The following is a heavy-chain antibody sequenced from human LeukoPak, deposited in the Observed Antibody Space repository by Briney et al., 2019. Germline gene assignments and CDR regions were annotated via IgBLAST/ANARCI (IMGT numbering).Heavy chain of an antibody. V-gene: IGHV3-30*03. CDR1: GFTFSSYG. CDR3: ARDRGLGQWLDY. CDR2: ISYDGSNK. D-gene: IGHD6-19*01. J-gene: IGHJ4*02. Sequence: PGRSLRLSCAASGFTFSSYGMHWVRQAPGKGLEWVAVISYDGSNKYYADSVKGRFTISRDNSKNSLYLQMNSLRAEDTAIYYCARDRGLGQWLDYWGQGTLVTVSS.